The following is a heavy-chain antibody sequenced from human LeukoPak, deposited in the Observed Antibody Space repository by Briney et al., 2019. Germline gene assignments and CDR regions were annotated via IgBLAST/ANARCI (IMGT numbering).Heavy chain of an antibody. D-gene: IGHD2-15*01. V-gene: IGHV4-39*01. Sequence: SETLSLTCTVSGGSISSSSYYWGWIRQPPGKGLEWIGSIYYSGTTYYNPSLKSRVTISVDTSKNQFSLKLSSVTATDMAVYYCARGYCAVGTCYPYDFWGQGTLATVSS. CDR2: IYYSGTT. J-gene: IGHJ4*02. CDR3: ARGYCAVGTCYPYDF. CDR1: GGSISSSSYY.